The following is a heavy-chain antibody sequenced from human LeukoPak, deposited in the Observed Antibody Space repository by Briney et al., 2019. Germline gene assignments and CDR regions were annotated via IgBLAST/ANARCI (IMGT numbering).Heavy chain of an antibody. CDR1: GFTFSSYA. Sequence: GGSLRLSCAASGFTFSSYAMTWVRQAPGKGLEWVSAITGGAGSTYYADSVKGRFTISGDKSKSTLYLQMNSLRVEDTAMYYCARALAYCGGDCTFDYWGQGTLVTVSS. D-gene: IGHD2-21*02. CDR3: ARALAYCGGDCTFDY. V-gene: IGHV3-23*01. CDR2: ITGGAGST. J-gene: IGHJ4*02.